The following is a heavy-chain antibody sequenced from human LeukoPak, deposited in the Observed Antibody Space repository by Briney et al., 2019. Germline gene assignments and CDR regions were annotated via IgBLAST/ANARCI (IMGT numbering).Heavy chain of an antibody. J-gene: IGHJ4*02. CDR1: GYTFTGYY. CDR3: ARNGDLDY. Sequence: GASVKVSCKSSGYTFTGYYMHWVRQAPGQGLEWMGWINPNSGGTNYAQKFQGRVTKNSDTSISTAYMELSRMRSDDTAVYYCARNGDLDYWGQGTLVTVSS. CDR2: INPNSGGT. D-gene: IGHD4-17*01. V-gene: IGHV1-2*02.